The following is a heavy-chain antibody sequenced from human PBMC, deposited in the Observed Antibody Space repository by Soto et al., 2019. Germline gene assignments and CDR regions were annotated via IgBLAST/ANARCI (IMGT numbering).Heavy chain of an antibody. Sequence: GGSLRLSCAASGFTFSSYGMHWVRQAPGKGLEWVAVIWYDGSNKYYADSVKGRFTISRDNSKNTLYLQMNSLRAEDTTVYYCARVVAAWSGYYRRSLNYYYGMDVWGQGTTVTVSS. CDR3: ARVVAAWSGYYRRSLNYYYGMDV. CDR2: IWYDGSNK. CDR1: GFTFSSYG. J-gene: IGHJ6*02. D-gene: IGHD3-3*01. V-gene: IGHV3-33*01.